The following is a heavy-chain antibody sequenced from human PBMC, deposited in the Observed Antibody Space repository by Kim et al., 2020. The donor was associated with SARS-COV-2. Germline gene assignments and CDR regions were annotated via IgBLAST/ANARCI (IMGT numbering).Heavy chain of an antibody. J-gene: IGHJ3*02. CDR2: IRSNANNYAK. V-gene: IGHV3-73*01. D-gene: IGHD2-8*02. CDR3: ARSPPYEDTYWDAFDI. Sequence: GGSLRLSCAASGFSFSDSSVHWVRQASGRGLEWVGRIRSNANNYAKEYAVSGRGRFTMSRDESKNTRYLQMNSLKTEDTALYYCARSPPYEDTYWDAFDIWGRGTIVTVSA. CDR1: GFSFSDSS.